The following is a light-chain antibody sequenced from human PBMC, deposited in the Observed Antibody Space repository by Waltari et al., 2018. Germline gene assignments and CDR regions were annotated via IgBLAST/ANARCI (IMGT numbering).Light chain of an antibody. V-gene: IGLV1-44*01. CDR3: ATWDDSLNGL. J-gene: IGLJ2*01. Sequence: QSVLTQPPSVSGTPGQRVSISCSGSSSNIGSKSVNWYQQVPGTAPKLLTYGNKQRPAGVPDRVAGSKSGTAASLAISGLQSEDEADYYCATWDDSLNGLFGGGTKLTVL. CDR2: GNK. CDR1: SSNIGSKS.